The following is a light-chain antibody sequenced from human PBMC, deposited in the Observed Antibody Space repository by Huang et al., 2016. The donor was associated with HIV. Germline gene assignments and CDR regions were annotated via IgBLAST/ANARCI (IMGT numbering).Light chain of an antibody. Sequence: DTVMTQSPATLSVSPGERATLSCRASQSVSSNLAWYQHKLGQAPRLLTYGASTRATGIPARFSGSGSGTEFILTISSLQSEDFALYYCQQYNNWPPGRTFGQGTKVEVK. J-gene: IGKJ1*01. CDR1: QSVSSN. CDR2: GAS. V-gene: IGKV3-15*01. CDR3: QQYNNWPPGRT.